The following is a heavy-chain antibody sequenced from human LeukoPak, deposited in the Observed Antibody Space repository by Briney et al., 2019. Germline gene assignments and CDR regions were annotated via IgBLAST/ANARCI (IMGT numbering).Heavy chain of an antibody. CDR1: GYTFTSYD. CDR3: ARDGITGRTYIGYDY. CDR2: MNPNSGNT. V-gene: IGHV1-8*01. D-gene: IGHD1-20*01. Sequence: ASVKVSCKASGYTFTSYDINWVRQATGQGPEWMGWMNPNSGNTGNAQKFQGRVTMTRNTSISTAYMELSSLRSEDTAVYYCARDGITGRTYIGYDYWGQGTLVTVSS. J-gene: IGHJ4*02.